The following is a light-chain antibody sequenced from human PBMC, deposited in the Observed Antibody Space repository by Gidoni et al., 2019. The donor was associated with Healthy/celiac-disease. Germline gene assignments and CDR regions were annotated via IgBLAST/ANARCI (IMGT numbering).Light chain of an antibody. Sequence: DIQMTKSPSSLSASVGDRVTITCRASQSISSYLNWYQQKPGNAPKLLIYAASSLQIGVPSMFSGSGSVTDFTLTISGLQPEEFATYYCHQSYSTPWYTFGQETKLEIK. CDR3: HQSYSTPWYT. CDR2: AAS. J-gene: IGKJ2*01. CDR1: QSISSY. V-gene: IGKV1-39*01.